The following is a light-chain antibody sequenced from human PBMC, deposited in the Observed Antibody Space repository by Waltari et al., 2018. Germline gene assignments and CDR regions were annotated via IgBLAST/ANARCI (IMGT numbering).Light chain of an antibody. CDR1: GGRIADMY. CDR3: QTYASSNAWV. CDR2: NHD. J-gene: IGLJ3*02. Sequence: NFMLTQPHSVSGSPGKSITIPCASSGGRIADMYVQWFQQRPGSAPTTIIYNHDQRPSGVPDRFSGSVDSSSNSASLTISGLRTEDEADYYCQTYASSNAWVFGGGTKVTVL. V-gene: IGLV6-57*02.